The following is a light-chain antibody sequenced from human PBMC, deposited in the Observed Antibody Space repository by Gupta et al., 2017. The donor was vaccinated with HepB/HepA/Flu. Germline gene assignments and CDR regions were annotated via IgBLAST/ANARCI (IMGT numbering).Light chain of an antibody. CDR3: QQTDNKQCS. CDR1: QNINYY. J-gene: IGKJ2*04. V-gene: IGKV1-39*01. CDR2: DAT. Sequence: DIQMTQSPSSLSASVGDRVTITCRASQNINYYLNWYQQIPGKAPKVLIYDATSVQSGVPSRFSGSGSGTDFTLTISSRQPEDSSTYYCQQTDNKQCSFGQGTKLEIK.